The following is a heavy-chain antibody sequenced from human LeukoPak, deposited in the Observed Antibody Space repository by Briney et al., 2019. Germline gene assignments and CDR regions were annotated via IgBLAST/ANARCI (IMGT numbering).Heavy chain of an antibody. V-gene: IGHV3-23*01. CDR3: AKNLEVFTVYYFDY. Sequence: GGSLRLSCAGSGFSFSNYVMTWVRQAPGKGLEWVSTVSNSGASAYYADSVTGRFTISRDNSKNTLYLQMNSLRAEDTAVYYCAKNLEVFTVYYFDYWGQGTLVTVSS. D-gene: IGHD2-8*01. CDR1: GFSFSNYV. CDR2: VSNSGASA. J-gene: IGHJ4*02.